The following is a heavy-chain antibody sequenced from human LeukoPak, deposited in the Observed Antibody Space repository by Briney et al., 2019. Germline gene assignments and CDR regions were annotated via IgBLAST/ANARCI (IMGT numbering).Heavy chain of an antibody. Sequence: SSETLSLTCTVSGYSISSGYYWGWIRQPPGKGLEWIGSIYHSGGTYYNPSLKSRVTISVDTSKNQFSLKLSSVTAADTAVYYCARDSRAAADYNWFDPWGQGTLVTVSS. CDR2: IYHSGGT. V-gene: IGHV4-38-2*02. J-gene: IGHJ5*02. CDR1: GYSISSGYY. CDR3: ARDSRAAADYNWFDP. D-gene: IGHD6-13*01.